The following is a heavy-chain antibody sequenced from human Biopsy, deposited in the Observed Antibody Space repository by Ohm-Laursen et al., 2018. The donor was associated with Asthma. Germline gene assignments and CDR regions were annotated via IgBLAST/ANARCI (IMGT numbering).Heavy chain of an antibody. CDR1: DGSINSDY. CDR2: SSYSGFR. J-gene: IGHJ4*02. V-gene: IGHV4-59*01. Sequence: SETLSLTCPFSDGSINSDYWSWIRQPPGKGLEWIGLSSYSGFRKYNPSLKSRVTISVDTSKNQLSLNLTSVIAADTAVYYCARDQGDSKFDYWGQGILVTVSS. D-gene: IGHD3-16*01. CDR3: ARDQGDSKFDY.